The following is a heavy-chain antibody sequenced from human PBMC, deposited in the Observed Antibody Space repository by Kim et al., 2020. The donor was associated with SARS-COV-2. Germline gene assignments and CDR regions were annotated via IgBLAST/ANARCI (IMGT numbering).Heavy chain of an antibody. D-gene: IGHD3-22*01. CDR1: GGSISSYY. CDR2: IYYSGST. Sequence: SETLSLTCTVSGGSISSYYWSWIRQPPGKGLEWIGYIYYSGSTNYNPSLKSRVTISVDTSKNQFSLKLSSVTAADTAVYYCARVLYYYDSSGYYYYYYGMDVWGQWTTVTVSS. V-gene: IGHV4-59*01. CDR3: ARVLYYYDSSGYYYYYYGMDV. J-gene: IGHJ6*02.